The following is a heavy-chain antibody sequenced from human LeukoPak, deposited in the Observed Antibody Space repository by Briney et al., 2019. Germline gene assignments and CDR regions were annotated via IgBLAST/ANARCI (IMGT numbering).Heavy chain of an antibody. CDR3: VRVSYYYGSGKRYYYYMDV. V-gene: IGHV3-53*01. D-gene: IGHD3-10*01. J-gene: IGHJ6*03. CDR2: IYSGGST. Sequence: GGSLRLSCAASGFTVSSNYMSWVRQAPGKGLEWVSVIYSGGSTYYADSVKGRFTISRDNSKNTLYLQMNSLRAEDTAVYYCVRVSYYYGSGKRYYYYMDVWGKGTTVTVSS. CDR1: GFTVSSNY.